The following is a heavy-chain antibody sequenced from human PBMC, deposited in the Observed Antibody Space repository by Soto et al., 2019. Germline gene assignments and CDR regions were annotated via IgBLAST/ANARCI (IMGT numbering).Heavy chain of an antibody. J-gene: IGHJ4*02. Sequence: GGSLRLSCAASGFSFNNAAMNWVRQGPGKGLEWVGRIKSKTDGGATDYAAPVKGRFTISRDDSKNTLYLQMNSLRAEDTAVYFCAKMASDYVNSLDFWGQGTLVTVSS. CDR1: GFSFNNAA. V-gene: IGHV3-15*07. D-gene: IGHD4-4*01. CDR3: AKMASDYVNSLDF. CDR2: IKSKTDGGAT.